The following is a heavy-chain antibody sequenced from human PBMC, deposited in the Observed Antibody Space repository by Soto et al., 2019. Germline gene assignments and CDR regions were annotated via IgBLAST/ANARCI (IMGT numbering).Heavy chain of an antibody. CDR1: RFTFSTYE. CDR2: ISSSGYTV. J-gene: IGHJ4*02. CDR3: VRYCSTTLCNGVATRTFDY. Sequence: LSCAASRFTFSTYEMNWVRQAPGKGLEWVSYISSSGYTVYYADSVKGRFTISRDNTRNSLYLQMNSLRDEDTALYYCVRYCSTTLCNGVATRTFDYWGQGTLVTVS. V-gene: IGHV3-48*03. D-gene: IGHD2-2*01.